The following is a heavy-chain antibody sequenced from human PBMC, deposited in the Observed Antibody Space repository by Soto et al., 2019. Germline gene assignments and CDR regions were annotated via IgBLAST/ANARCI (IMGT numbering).Heavy chain of an antibody. Sequence: QVQLVESGGGVVQPGRSLRLSCAASGFTFSSHAMHWVRQAPGEGLEWVAVISYDGSNKYYADSVKGRFTISRDNARNTLYLQMNSLRAEDTAVYYCARDVAVGGTTGQPDYWGQGTLVTVSS. V-gene: IGHV3-30-3*01. CDR2: ISYDGSNK. D-gene: IGHD1-1*01. J-gene: IGHJ4*02. CDR1: GFTFSSHA. CDR3: ARDVAVGGTTGQPDY.